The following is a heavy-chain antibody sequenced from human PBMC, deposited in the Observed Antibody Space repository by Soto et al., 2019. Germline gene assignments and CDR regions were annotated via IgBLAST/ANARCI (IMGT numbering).Heavy chain of an antibody. Sequence: PGGSLRLSCVASGFTFTSYAMSWVRQAPGKGLEWVSGISDSGGRTDYADSVKGRFTISRDNSKNTLYLQMNSLKAEDTAIYYCAEDGYCSSTSCYWSYWGQGTVVTVSS. CDR1: GFTFTSYA. D-gene: IGHD2-2*03. V-gene: IGHV3-23*01. CDR2: ISDSGGRT. CDR3: AEDGYCSSTSCYWSY. J-gene: IGHJ4*02.